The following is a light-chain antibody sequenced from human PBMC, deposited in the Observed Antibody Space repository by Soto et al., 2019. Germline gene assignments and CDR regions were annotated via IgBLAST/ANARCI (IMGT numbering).Light chain of an antibody. J-gene: IGLJ1*01. CDR3: SSYAGSNNFV. CDR2: EVS. V-gene: IGLV2-8*01. Sequence: QSALTQPPSSSGSPGQPVTISATGTSSDIGAYIYVSWYQQHPGKAPKLMISEVSRRPSGVPERFSGSKSGNTASLTVSGLQADDEAHYYCSSYAGSNNFVFGTGTKLTVL. CDR1: SSDIGAYIY.